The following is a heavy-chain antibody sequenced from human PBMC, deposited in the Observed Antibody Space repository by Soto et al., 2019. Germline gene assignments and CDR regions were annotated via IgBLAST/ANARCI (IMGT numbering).Heavy chain of an antibody. D-gene: IGHD1-26*01. CDR2: IDWDDDK. Sequence: SGPTLVNPTQTLTLTCTFSGFSLSTSGMCVSWIRQPPGKALEWLALIDWDDDKYYSTSLKTRLTISKDTSKNQVVLTMTNMDPVDTATYYCARTEIVGAYYYGMDVWGQGTTVTVSS. J-gene: IGHJ6*02. CDR3: ARTEIVGAYYYGMDV. V-gene: IGHV2-70*01. CDR1: GFSLSTSGMC.